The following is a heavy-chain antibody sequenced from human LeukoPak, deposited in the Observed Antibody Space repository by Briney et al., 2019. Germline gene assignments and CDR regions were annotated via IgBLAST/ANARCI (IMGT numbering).Heavy chain of an antibody. V-gene: IGHV1-69*04. J-gene: IGHJ5*02. CDR3: ARDTAVAGTGWFDP. CDR1: GGTFSTYA. Sequence: ASVKVSCKASGGTFSTYAISWVRQAPGQGLEWMGRIIPILNIINYAQKFQGRVTITADKSTSTAYMELSSLRSEDTAVYYCARDTAVAGTGWFDPWGQGTLVTVSS. D-gene: IGHD6-19*01. CDR2: IIPILNII.